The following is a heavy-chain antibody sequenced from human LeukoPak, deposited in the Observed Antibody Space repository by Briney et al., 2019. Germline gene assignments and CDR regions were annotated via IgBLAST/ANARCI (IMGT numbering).Heavy chain of an antibody. CDR2: IKEDGSEK. J-gene: IGHJ5*02. V-gene: IGHV3-7*01. CDR3: GRGHYGDYA. D-gene: IGHD4-17*01. CDR1: GFTFSGYW. Sequence: PGGSLRLSCAASGFTFSGYWMSWVRQAPGKGLECVANIKEDGSEKYYVDSVKGQFTISRDNAENSLFLQMNSLRAEDTAVYYCGRGHYGDYAWGQGTLVTVSS.